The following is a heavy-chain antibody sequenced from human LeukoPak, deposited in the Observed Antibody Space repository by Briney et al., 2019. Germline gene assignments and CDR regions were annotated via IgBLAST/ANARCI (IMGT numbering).Heavy chain of an antibody. CDR1: GYTFSGYY. J-gene: IGHJ4*02. CDR3: ARCPYSSSWYWFAWSSSPVGDY. CDR2: INPNTGGT. Sequence: ASVKVSCKASGYTFSGYYIHWVRQAPGQGLEWMGWINPNTGGTNYAQKFQGRVTMTRDTSISTAYMELSRLRFDDTAVYYCARCPYSSSWYWFAWSSSPVGDYWGQGTLVTVSS. D-gene: IGHD6-13*01. V-gene: IGHV1-2*02.